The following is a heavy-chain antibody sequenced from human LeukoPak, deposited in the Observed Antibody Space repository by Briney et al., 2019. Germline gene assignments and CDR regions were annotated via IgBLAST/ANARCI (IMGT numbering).Heavy chain of an antibody. D-gene: IGHD2-21*02. CDR2: IYYSGST. CDR3: ARAYCGGDCYSGWFDP. J-gene: IGHJ5*02. Sequence: SETLSLTCTVSGCSSSSSSYYWGWIRQPPGKGLEWIGSIYYSGSTYYNPSLKSRVTISVDTSKNQFSLKLSSVTAADTAVYYCARAYCGGDCYSGWFDPWGQGTLVTVSS. CDR1: GCSSSSSSYY. V-gene: IGHV4-39*07.